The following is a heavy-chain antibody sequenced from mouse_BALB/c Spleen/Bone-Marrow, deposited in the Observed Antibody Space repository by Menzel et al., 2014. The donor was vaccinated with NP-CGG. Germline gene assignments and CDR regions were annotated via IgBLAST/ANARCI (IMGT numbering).Heavy chain of an antibody. J-gene: IGHJ2*01. CDR3: ARSPHYYDLDY. CDR1: GYTFNSYW. Sequence: VQVVESGAERAKPGDSVKRSCKASGYTFNSYWMHWVKQRPGQGLEWSGYINPSTGYTEYNQKFKDKATLTADKSSSTAYMQLSSLPSDYSAVYYCARSPHYYDLDYWGQGTTLTVSS. D-gene: IGHD1-2*01. CDR2: INPSTGYT. V-gene: IGHV1-7*01.